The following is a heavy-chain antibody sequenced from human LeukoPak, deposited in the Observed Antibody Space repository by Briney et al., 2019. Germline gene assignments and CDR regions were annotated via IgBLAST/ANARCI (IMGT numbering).Heavy chain of an antibody. CDR2: INPSGGST. CDR3: ARDHIVVVPAAIEWFYYYYMDV. D-gene: IGHD2-2*01. J-gene: IGHJ6*03. Sequence: ASVKVSCKASGYTLTSYGISWVRQAPGQGLEWMGIINPSGGSTSYAQKFQGRVTMTRDMSMSTVYMELSSLRSEDTAVYYCARDHIVVVPAAIEWFYYYYMDVWGKGTTVTVSS. V-gene: IGHV1-46*01. CDR1: GYTLTSYG.